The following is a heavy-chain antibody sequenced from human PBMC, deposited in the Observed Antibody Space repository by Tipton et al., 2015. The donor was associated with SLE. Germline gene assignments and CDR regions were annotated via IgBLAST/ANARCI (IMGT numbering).Heavy chain of an antibody. CDR3: ARDCGGSCDDAFDI. Sequence: TLSLTCTVSGGSISSYYWSWIRQPPGKGLEWIGYIYYSGSTNYNPSLKSRVTISVDTSKNQFSLKLSSVTAADTAVYYCARDCGGSCDDAFDIWGQGTMVTVSS. V-gene: IGHV4-59*01. CDR2: IYYSGST. D-gene: IGHD2-15*01. CDR1: GGSISSYY. J-gene: IGHJ3*02.